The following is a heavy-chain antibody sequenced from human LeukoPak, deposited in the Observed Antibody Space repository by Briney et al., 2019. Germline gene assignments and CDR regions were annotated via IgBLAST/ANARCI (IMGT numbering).Heavy chain of an antibody. CDR1: GYSISSGYY. CDR2: MYHGGSP. Sequence: PSETLSLTCAVSGYSISSGYYWGWIRQPPGKGLEWIGSMYHGGSPYYNPSLKSRVTISLDTSKNQFSLKLSSVTAADTAVYYCVRDDYNNHGVVRGQGTLVTVSS. V-gene: IGHV4-38-2*02. J-gene: IGHJ4*02. CDR3: VRDDYNNHGVV. D-gene: IGHD4-11*01.